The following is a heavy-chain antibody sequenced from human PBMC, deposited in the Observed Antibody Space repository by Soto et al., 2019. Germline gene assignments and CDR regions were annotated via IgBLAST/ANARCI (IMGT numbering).Heavy chain of an antibody. V-gene: IGHV4-59*08. D-gene: IGHD6-13*01. CDR3: GRVRRIAATGTMWFDP. Sequence: SETLSLTCTVSGGSISSDYWSWIRQPPGEGLEWIGYIHYSGSTNYNPSLKTRVTISVDTSKNQFALKLSSVTAADTALYYCGRVRRIAATGTMWFDPWGQGTLVTVS. J-gene: IGHJ5*02. CDR2: IHYSGST. CDR1: GGSISSDY.